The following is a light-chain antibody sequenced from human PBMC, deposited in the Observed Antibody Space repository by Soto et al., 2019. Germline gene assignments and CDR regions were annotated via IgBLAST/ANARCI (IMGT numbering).Light chain of an antibody. CDR3: QQTYSIPHT. CDR2: AAS. CDR1: QSINSF. V-gene: IGKV1-39*01. Sequence: DVQMTQSPSSLSASVGDRVAITCRAGQSINSFLNWYQQTPGEAPKLLIYAASSLQSGVPSRFSGSGSGTEFTLTISSLQPADFATYYCQQTYSIPHTFGQGTKLEIK. J-gene: IGKJ2*01.